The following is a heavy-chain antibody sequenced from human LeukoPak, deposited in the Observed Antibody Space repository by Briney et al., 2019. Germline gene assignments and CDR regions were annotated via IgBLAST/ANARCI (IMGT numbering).Heavy chain of an antibody. V-gene: IGHV4-59*01. CDR2: IYYSGST. CDR3: ARDSSSYYYFDY. J-gene: IGHJ4*02. Sequence: PLETLSLTCTVSGGSISSYYWSWIRQPPGKGLEWIGYIYYSGSTNYNPSLKSRVTISVDTSKNQFPLKLSSVTAADTAVHYCARDSSSYYYFDYWGQGTLVTVSS. CDR1: GGSISSYY. D-gene: IGHD6-13*01.